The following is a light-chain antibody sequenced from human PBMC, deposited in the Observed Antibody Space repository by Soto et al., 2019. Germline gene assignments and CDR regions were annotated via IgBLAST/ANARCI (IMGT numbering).Light chain of an antibody. V-gene: IGLV2-14*01. CDR3: SSYTSSSTCV. CDR1: SSVVGGYNY. J-gene: IGLJ1*01. Sequence: QSALTQPASVSGSPGQSITISCTGTSSVVGGYNYVSWYQQHPGKAPKLMIYDVSNRPSGVSNRFSGSKSGNTASLTISGLQAEDEADYYSSSYTSSSTCVFGTGSKVTVL. CDR2: DVS.